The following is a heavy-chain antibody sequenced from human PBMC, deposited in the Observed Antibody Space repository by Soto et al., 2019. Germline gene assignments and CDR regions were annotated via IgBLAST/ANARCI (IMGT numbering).Heavy chain of an antibody. CDR3: ARDRFTDYYFDN. J-gene: IGHJ4*02. D-gene: IGHD2-21*02. CDR2: ISYDGSNK. V-gene: IGHV3-30*03. Sequence: GLFLSLCCAAAGVSFVNYAVHWVRQNPGKGLEWVAVISYDGSNKDYADSVKGRFTISRDNSKNTLSLQMDSLRAEDTAVYHCARDRFTDYYFDNWGQGALVTFS. CDR1: GVSFVNYA.